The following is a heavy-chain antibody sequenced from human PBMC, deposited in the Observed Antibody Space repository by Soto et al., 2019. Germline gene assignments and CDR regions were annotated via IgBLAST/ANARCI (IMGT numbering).Heavy chain of an antibody. CDR3: ARSSIQLERLPDY. J-gene: IGHJ4*02. D-gene: IGHD1-1*01. V-gene: IGHV4-31*03. Sequence: QVQLQESGPGLVKPSQTLSLTCTVSGGSISSGGYYWSWLRQHPGKGLEWIGYIYYSGSTSYNPSLKSRVXXSXDXXNNQFSLKLTSVTAADTAVYFCARSSIQLERLPDYWGQGTLVTVSS. CDR2: IYYSGST. CDR1: GGSISSGGYY.